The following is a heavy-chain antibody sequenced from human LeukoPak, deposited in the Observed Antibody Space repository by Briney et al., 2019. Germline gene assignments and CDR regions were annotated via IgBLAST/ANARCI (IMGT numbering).Heavy chain of an antibody. J-gene: IGHJ3*02. V-gene: IGHV4-39*01. Sequence: WVRQPPGKGLEWIGSIHFTGTTYYNPSLQSRLTISVDASNNQFSLKMTSVTATDTALYYCARQRDTASVGAFDIWGQGTMVTVSS. D-gene: IGHD5-18*01. CDR3: ARQRDTASVGAFDI. CDR2: IHFTGTT.